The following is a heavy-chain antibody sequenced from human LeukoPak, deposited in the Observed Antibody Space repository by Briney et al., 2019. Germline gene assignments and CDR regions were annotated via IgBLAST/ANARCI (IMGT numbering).Heavy chain of an antibody. CDR1: GYTFTGYY. Sequence: GASVKVSCKASGYTFTGYYMHWVRQAPGQGLEWMGWINPNSGGTNHAQKFQGRVTMTRDTSISTAYMELSGLRSDDTAVYYCARDTTRDNWFDPWGQGTLVTVSS. J-gene: IGHJ5*02. V-gene: IGHV1-2*02. D-gene: IGHD1-26*01. CDR2: INPNSGGT. CDR3: ARDTTRDNWFDP.